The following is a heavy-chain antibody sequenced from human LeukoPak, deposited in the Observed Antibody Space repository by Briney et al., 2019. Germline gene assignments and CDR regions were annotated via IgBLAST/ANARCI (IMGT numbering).Heavy chain of an antibody. CDR2: IYYSGST. V-gene: IGHV4-61*05. CDR1: GGSISSSTYY. CDR3: ARGRGRWAFDAFDI. J-gene: IGHJ3*02. D-gene: IGHD3-10*01. Sequence: PSETLSLTCTVSGGSISSSTYYWGWIRQPPGKGLEWIGYIYYSGSTNYNPSLKSRVTISVDTSKNQFSLKLSSVTAADTAVYYCARGRGRWAFDAFDIWGQGTMVTVSS.